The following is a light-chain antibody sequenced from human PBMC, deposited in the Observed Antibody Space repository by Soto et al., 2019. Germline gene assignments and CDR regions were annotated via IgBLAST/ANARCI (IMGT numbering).Light chain of an antibody. CDR1: QSLLHNNGYNY. CDR2: LGS. J-gene: IGKJ4*01. V-gene: IGKV2-28*01. Sequence: DLVLTQYPLSLPVTPGEPASISCRSSQSLLHNNGYNYLDWYLQKPGQSPQLLIYLGSNRASGVXDXXSGSGSGTDFTLKISRVEAEDVGVYYCMQALQTPLTFGGGTKVEIK. CDR3: MQALQTPLT.